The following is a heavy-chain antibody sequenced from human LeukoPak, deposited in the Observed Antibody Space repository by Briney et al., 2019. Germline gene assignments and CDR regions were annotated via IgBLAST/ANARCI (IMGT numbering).Heavy chain of an antibody. D-gene: IGHD2/OR15-2a*01. CDR3: GLRRLTSAQIIEDNWFDP. Sequence: SETLSLTCTVSGGSVSSSGYSWNWIRQPPGKTLEWIGYTYYSGRTNYNPSLRSRVTISLDTSKNQFSLRLTSVTAADTAVYYCGLRRLTSAQIIEDNWFDPWGQGTLVTVSS. J-gene: IGHJ5*02. CDR2: TYYSGRT. V-gene: IGHV4-61*08. CDR1: GGSVSSSGYS.